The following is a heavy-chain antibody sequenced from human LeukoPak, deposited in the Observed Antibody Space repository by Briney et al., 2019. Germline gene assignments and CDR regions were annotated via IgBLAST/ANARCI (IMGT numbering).Heavy chain of an antibody. D-gene: IGHD6-13*01. V-gene: IGHV4-59*01. CDR2: IYYSGST. Sequence: PSETLSLTCAVYGGSFSGYYWSWIRQPPGKGLEWIGYIYYSGSTNYNPSLKSRVTISVDTSKNQFSLKLSSVTAADTAVYYCASWNSSSWYFDYWGQGTLVTVSS. J-gene: IGHJ4*02. CDR3: ASWNSSSWYFDY. CDR1: GGSFSGYY.